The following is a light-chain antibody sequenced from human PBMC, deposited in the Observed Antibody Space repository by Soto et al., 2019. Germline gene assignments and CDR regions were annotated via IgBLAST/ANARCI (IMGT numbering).Light chain of an antibody. CDR2: DAS. CDR3: QQSSNWPPEIT. Sequence: EIVWTQSPATLSFSPGERPTLACSSTQSVRRNLAWYQQRPGQAPRLLIYDASSRATGIPDRFSGSGSGTDFILTISSLEPEDFAVYYCQQSSNWPPEITFGQGTRLEIK. J-gene: IGKJ5*01. CDR1: QSVRRN. V-gene: IGKV3-11*01.